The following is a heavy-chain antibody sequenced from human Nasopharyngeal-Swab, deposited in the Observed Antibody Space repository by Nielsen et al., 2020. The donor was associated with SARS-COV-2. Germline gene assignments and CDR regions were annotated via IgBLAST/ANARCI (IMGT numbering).Heavy chain of an antibody. CDR2: ISAYNGNT. D-gene: IGHD3-3*01. Sequence: ASAKVFCKASGYIFTSYGISRVGQAPGQGLEWMGWISAYNGNTNYAQKLQSRVTMTADTSTSTAYMGLRSLRSDDTAVYYCARDVGGAGGDYWGQGTLVTVSS. CDR1: GYIFTSYG. CDR3: ARDVGGAGGDY. V-gene: IGHV1-18*01. J-gene: IGHJ4*02.